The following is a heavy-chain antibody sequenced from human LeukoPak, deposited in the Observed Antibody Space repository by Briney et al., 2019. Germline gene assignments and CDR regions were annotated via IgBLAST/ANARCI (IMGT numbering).Heavy chain of an antibody. CDR3: ATDQSSGWKSYWYFDL. V-gene: IGHV1-24*01. CDR1: RYTLTELS. D-gene: IGHD6-19*01. Sequence: ASVNVSFKVSRYTLTELSMHWVRQAPGKGLEWMGGFDPEDGETIYAQKFQGRVTMTEDTSTDTAYMELSSLRSEDTAVYYCATDQSSGWKSYWYFDLWGRGTLVTVSS. J-gene: IGHJ2*01. CDR2: FDPEDGET.